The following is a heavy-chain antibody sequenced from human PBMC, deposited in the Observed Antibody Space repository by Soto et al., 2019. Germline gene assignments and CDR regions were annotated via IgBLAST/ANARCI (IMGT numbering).Heavy chain of an antibody. Sequence: PSETLSLTCTVSGGSIISYYWSWIRQPPGKGLEWIGYIYYSGSSNYNPSLKSRVTISVDTSKNQFSLKLSSVTAADTAVYYCARGHVDTAMVGAFDIWGQGTMVTVSS. CDR1: GGSIISYY. CDR2: IYYSGSS. J-gene: IGHJ3*02. CDR3: ARGHVDTAMVGAFDI. D-gene: IGHD5-18*01. V-gene: IGHV4-59*01.